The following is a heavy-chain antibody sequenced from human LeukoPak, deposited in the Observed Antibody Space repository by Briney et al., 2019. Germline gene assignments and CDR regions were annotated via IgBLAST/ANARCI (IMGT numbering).Heavy chain of an antibody. Sequence: ASVKVSCKASGYTFTGYYMHWVRQAPGQGLEWMGWINPNSGGTNYAQKFQGRVTMTRDTSISTAYMELSRLRSDDTAVYYCAIPRGGCQLLWCYWGQGTLVTVSS. J-gene: IGHJ4*02. CDR3: AIPRGGCQLLWCY. CDR2: INPNSGGT. CDR1: GYTFTGYY. D-gene: IGHD2-2*01. V-gene: IGHV1-2*02.